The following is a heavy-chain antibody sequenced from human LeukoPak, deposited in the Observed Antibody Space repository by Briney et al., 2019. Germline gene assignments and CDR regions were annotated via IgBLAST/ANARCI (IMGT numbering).Heavy chain of an antibody. V-gene: IGHV4-59*12. CDR3: ARGRITAAGYYYYDGMDV. D-gene: IGHD6-13*01. J-gene: IGHJ6*02. CDR2: IYYSGTT. CDR1: GCSISHYY. Sequence: SETLSLTCTVSGCSISHYYWSWIRQPPGKGLEWIGSIYYSGTTYYNPSLKSRVTISVDTSKNQFSRKLSSVTAADTAVYYCARGRITAAGYYYYDGMDVWGQGTTVTVSS.